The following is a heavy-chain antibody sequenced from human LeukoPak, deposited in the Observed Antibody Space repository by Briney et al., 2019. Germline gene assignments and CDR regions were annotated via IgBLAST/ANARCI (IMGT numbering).Heavy chain of an antibody. CDR2: INHSGST. Sequence: SETLSLTCAVYGGSFSGYYWSWSRQPPGKGLEWIGEINHSGSTNYNPSLKSRVTISVDTSKNQFSLKLSSVTAADTAVYYCARGGGYSLVYYYYGMDVWGQGTTVTVSS. J-gene: IGHJ6*02. V-gene: IGHV4-34*01. CDR3: ARGGGYSLVYYYYGMDV. CDR1: GGSFSGYY. D-gene: IGHD5-18*01.